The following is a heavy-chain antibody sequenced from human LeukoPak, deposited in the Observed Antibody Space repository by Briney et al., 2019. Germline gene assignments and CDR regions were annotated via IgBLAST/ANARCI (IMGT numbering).Heavy chain of an antibody. D-gene: IGHD3-22*01. Sequence: PSETLSLTCSVSSYSISSGYYWGWIRQSPEKGLEWIGYIYHGGSTDYNPSLKSRVTMSVDTSKNQFSLKLTSVTAADTAVYYCAREAGSYDSSGYYSLYYSFDYWGQGTLVTVSS. CDR3: AREAGSYDSSGYYSLYYSFDY. J-gene: IGHJ4*02. V-gene: IGHV4-38-2*02. CDR2: IYHGGST. CDR1: SYSISSGYY.